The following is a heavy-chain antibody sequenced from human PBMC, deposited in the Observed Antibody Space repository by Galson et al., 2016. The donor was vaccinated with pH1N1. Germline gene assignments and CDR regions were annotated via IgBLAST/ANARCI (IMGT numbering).Heavy chain of an antibody. V-gene: IGHV3-23*05. CDR3: AQRDY. Sequence: SLRLSCAASGFTFSDYGMSWVRQAPGKGLEWVSSISKSDNTTYYADSVKGRFTISRDNSKNTLYLQMNSLRADDTAIYYCAQRDYWGQGTLVAVSS. CDR1: GFTFSDYG. CDR2: ISKSDNTT. J-gene: IGHJ4*02.